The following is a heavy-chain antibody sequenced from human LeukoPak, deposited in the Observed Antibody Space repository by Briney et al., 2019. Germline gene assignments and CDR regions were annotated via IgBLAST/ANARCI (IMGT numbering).Heavy chain of an antibody. CDR2: IIPIFGTA. CDR3: ASDVYGDYLHWFDP. Sequence: GASVKVSCTASGGTFSSYAISWVRQAPGQGLEWMGGIIPIFGTANYAQKFQGRVTITADESTSTAYMELSSLRSDDTAVYYCASDVYGDYLHWFDPWGQGTLVTVSS. V-gene: IGHV1-69*13. D-gene: IGHD4-17*01. CDR1: GGTFSSYA. J-gene: IGHJ5*02.